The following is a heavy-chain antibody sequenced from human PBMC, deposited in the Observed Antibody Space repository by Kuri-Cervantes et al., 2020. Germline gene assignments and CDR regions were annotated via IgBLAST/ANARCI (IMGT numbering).Heavy chain of an antibody. CDR2: INPSGGST. CDR3: ARDLGGSFGWFDP. CDR1: GYTFTSYG. Sequence: ASVKVSCKASGYTFTSYGISWVRQAPGQGLEWMGIINPSGGSTSYAQKFQGRVTITRDTSTSTVYMELSSLRSEDTAVYYCARDLGGSFGWFDPWGQGTLVTVSS. V-gene: IGHV1-46*01. D-gene: IGHD3-16*01. J-gene: IGHJ5*02.